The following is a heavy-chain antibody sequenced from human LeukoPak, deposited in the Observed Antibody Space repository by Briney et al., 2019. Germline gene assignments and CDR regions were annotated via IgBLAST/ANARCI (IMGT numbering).Heavy chain of an antibody. CDR1: GGSISSYY. CDR2: VYYSGST. V-gene: IGHV4-59*08. CDR3: ARHDSSWYSFDY. J-gene: IGHJ4*02. Sequence: SETLSLTCTVSGGSISSYYWSWIRQPPGKGLEWIGYVYYSGSTNYNPSLKSRVTISVDTYKNQFSLKLSSVTAAATAVYYCARHDSSWYSFDYWGQGTLVTVSS. D-gene: IGHD6-13*01.